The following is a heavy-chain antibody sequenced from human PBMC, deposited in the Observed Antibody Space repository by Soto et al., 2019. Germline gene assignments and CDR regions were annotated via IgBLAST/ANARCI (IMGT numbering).Heavy chain of an antibody. D-gene: IGHD1-26*01. CDR2: IIPIVGLT. V-gene: IGHV1-69*02. Sequence: QVQLVQSGSEVKNPGSSVKVSCRASGGSLSSYPITWVRQAPGQGLEWMGRIIPIVGLTNYAQKFQGRVTITADKATVAVYMELSTLPPDATSVYYSARLTAAHDSGGNSLDVWCKGTALSLSS. J-gene: IGHJ6*03. CDR1: GGSLSSYP. CDR3: ARLTAAHDSGGNSLDV.